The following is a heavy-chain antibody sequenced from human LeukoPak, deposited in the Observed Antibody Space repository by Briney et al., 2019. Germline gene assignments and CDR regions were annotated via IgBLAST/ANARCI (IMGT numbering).Heavy chain of an antibody. Sequence: GGSLRLSCAASGFTFSTYTMNWVRQAPGKGLEWVSCISGSSVYIYYADSLKGRSTISRDNAKNSLYLQMNGLRAEDTAVYYCARVSVAGAVIDAFDIWGQGTMVTVSS. V-gene: IGHV3-21*01. D-gene: IGHD6-19*01. CDR2: ISGSSVYI. J-gene: IGHJ3*02. CDR1: GFTFSTYT. CDR3: ARVSVAGAVIDAFDI.